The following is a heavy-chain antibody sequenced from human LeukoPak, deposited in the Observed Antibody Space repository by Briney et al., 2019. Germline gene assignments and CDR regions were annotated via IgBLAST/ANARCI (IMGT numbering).Heavy chain of an antibody. J-gene: IGHJ4*02. CDR1: GGSFSGYY. CDR2: INHSVST. Sequence: SETLSLTCAVYGGSFSGYYGSWIRQPPGKGLEWIGEINHSVSTNYNPSLKSRVTISVDTSKNQFSLKLSSVTAADTAVYYCARKLGYYYDSTFDYWGQGTLVTVSS. V-gene: IGHV4-34*01. D-gene: IGHD3-22*01. CDR3: ARKLGYYYDSTFDY.